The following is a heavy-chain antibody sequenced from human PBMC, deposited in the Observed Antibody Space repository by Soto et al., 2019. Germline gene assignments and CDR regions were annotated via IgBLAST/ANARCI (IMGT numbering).Heavy chain of an antibody. CDR2: SGSGAST. V-gene: IGHV3-23*01. J-gene: IGHJ4*02. CDR3: SRLWSYYDSAGLISYLDS. Sequence: PGGSLRLSCAASGFTFTTYAMSWVRQAPGKGLEWVSLSGSGASTNYADSVKGRFSISRDNTKNSLYLQMMSLRAEDTAAYYCSRLWSYYDSAGLISYLDSWGQGTLVTVS. D-gene: IGHD3-10*01. CDR1: GFTFTTYA.